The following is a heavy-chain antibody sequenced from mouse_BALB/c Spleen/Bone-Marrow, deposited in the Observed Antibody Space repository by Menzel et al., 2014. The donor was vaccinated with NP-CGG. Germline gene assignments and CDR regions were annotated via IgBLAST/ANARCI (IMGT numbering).Heavy chain of an antibody. J-gene: IGHJ2*01. Sequence: EVQLQQSGAELVKPGASVKLSCTASGFNIKDTYKHWVKQRPEQGLEWIGRIDPANGNTKYDPKFQGKATITADTSSNTAYLKLSSLTSEDTAVYYCARGHGYYVGYYFDNWGQGTTLTVSS. CDR1: GFNIKDTY. V-gene: IGHV14-3*02. CDR3: ARGHGYYVGYYFDN. D-gene: IGHD2-3*01. CDR2: IDPANGNT.